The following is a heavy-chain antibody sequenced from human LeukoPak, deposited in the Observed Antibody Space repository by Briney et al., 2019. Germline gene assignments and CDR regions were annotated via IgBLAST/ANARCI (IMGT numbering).Heavy chain of an antibody. J-gene: IGHJ4*02. Sequence: KPSETLSLTCTVSGGSISSSSYYWGWIRQPPGKGLEWIGSIYYSGSTYYNPSLKSRVTISVDTSKNQFSLKLSSVTAADTAVYYCARLPGYGGKRRGSFFSDYWGQGTLVTVSS. CDR2: IYYSGST. CDR3: ARLPGYGGKRRGSFFSDY. D-gene: IGHD5-12*01. V-gene: IGHV4-39*01. CDR1: GGSISSSSYY.